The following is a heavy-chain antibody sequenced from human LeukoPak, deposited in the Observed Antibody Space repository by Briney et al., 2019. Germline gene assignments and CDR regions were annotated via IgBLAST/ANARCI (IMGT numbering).Heavy chain of an antibody. CDR1: GFPFSSYW. CDR2: IKQDGSEK. Sequence: GGSLRLSCAASGFPFSSYWMSWVRQAPGKGLEWVANIKQDGSEKYYVDSVKGRFTISRDNAKNSLYLQMNSLRAEDTAVYYCATFSQLDIWGQGTMVPVSP. V-gene: IGHV3-7*03. J-gene: IGHJ3*02. CDR3: ATFSQLDI. D-gene: IGHD5-18*01.